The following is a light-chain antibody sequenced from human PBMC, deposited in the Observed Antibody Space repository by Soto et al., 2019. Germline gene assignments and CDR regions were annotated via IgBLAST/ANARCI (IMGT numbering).Light chain of an antibody. CDR3: SSYTSTRTYV. J-gene: IGLJ1*01. CDR2: DYS. Sequence: SYELTQPPSVSVALGQTARVTCGGNNIGRKSVHWYQQMPGQAPVLVVSDYSDRPSGIPERFSGSKSGNTATLTISRVEAGDEADYYCSSYTSTRTYVFGTGTKLTVL. V-gene: IGLV3-21*02. CDR1: NIGRKS.